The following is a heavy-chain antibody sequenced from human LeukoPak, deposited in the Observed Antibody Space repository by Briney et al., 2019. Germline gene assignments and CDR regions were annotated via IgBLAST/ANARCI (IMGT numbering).Heavy chain of an antibody. CDR3: ASLGTTSYYHYYLDV. CDR1: GGTFDRNA. D-gene: IGHD4-17*01. J-gene: IGHJ6*03. CDR2: IAPMFDTP. V-gene: IGHV1-69*05. Sequence: ASVKVSCKASGGTFDRNAISWVRQAPGQGLEWMGGIAPMFDTPNYAQKFQGRVTITTDESSSTAYMELIRLRSEDTAVYYCASLGTTSYYHYYLDVWGKGTTVTVSS.